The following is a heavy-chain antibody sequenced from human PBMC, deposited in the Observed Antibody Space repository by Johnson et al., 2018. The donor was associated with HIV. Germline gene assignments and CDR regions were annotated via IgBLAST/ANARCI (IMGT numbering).Heavy chain of an antibody. Sequence: QVQLVESGGGVVQPGGSLRLSCAASGFTFSSYGMHWVRQAPGKGLEWVAFIRYDGSNKYYADSVKGRFTISGDIAKNSLYLQMNSLRADDTAIYYGARVSQGAYDMWGQGTMVIVSS. J-gene: IGHJ3*02. CDR2: IRYDGSNK. V-gene: IGHV3-30*02. CDR3: ARVSQGAYDM. CDR1: GFTFSSYG.